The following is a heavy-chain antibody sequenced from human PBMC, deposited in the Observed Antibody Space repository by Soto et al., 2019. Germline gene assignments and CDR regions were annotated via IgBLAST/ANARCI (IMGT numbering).Heavy chain of an antibody. CDR3: ARSIVGTPSYPY. Sequence: QLQLQESGPGLVKPSETLSLTCTVSGGSISRNSYYWGWIRQPPGKGLEWIGSIYYSGSTYYNPSLTSRVTISVDTSKNQFSLKLSSVTAADTAVYYCARSIVGTPSYPYWGQGTLVTVSS. D-gene: IGHD1-26*01. J-gene: IGHJ4*02. CDR1: GGSISRNSYY. V-gene: IGHV4-39*01. CDR2: IYYSGST.